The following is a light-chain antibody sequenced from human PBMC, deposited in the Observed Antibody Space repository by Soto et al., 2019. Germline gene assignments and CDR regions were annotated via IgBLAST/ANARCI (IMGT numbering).Light chain of an antibody. Sequence: QSVLTQPPSASGSPGQSVTISCTGTSSDVGGYNYVSWYQQHPGKAPKLIIYEVSGRPSGVPDRFSGSKSGNTASLTVSGVQAEDEADYYCSSYAGSNPVLFGGGTKLTVL. CDR2: EVS. V-gene: IGLV2-8*01. CDR1: SSDVGGYNY. J-gene: IGLJ2*01. CDR3: SSYAGSNPVL.